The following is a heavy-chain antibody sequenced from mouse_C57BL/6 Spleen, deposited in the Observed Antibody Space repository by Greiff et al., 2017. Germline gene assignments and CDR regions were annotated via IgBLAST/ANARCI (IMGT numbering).Heavy chain of an antibody. CDR1: GYTFTDYY. CDR2: IFPGSGST. Sequence: LMESGPELVKPGASVKISCKASGYTFTDYYINWVKQRPGQGLEWIGWIFPGSGSTYYNEKFKGKATLTVDTSSSTAYMLLSSLTSEDSAVYFCARERTGYAMDCWGQGTSVTVSS. V-gene: IGHV1-75*01. CDR3: ARERTGYAMDC. J-gene: IGHJ4*01.